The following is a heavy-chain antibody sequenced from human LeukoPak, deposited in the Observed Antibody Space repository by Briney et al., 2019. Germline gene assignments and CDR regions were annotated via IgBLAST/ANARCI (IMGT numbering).Heavy chain of an antibody. Sequence: SETLSLTCTVSGGSISSGGYYWSWIRQHPGKGLEWIGYIYYSGSTYYNPSLKSRVTISVDTSKNQFSLKLSSVTAADTAVYYCARDRKKDDSSGYPMGGWFDPWGQGTLVTVSS. CDR1: GGSISSGGYY. CDR2: IYYSGST. CDR3: ARDRKKDDSSGYPMGGWFDP. V-gene: IGHV4-31*03. D-gene: IGHD3-22*01. J-gene: IGHJ5*02.